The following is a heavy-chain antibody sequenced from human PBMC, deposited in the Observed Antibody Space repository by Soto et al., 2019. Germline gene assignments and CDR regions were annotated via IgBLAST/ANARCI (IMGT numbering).Heavy chain of an antibody. J-gene: IGHJ5*02. Sequence: ASVKVSCKASGYTFTSYYINWVLQATVQVLEWMVWMNPNSGNTGYAQKFQGRVTMTRNTSISTAYMELSSLRSEDTAVYYCARGTSNLYDILTGYYHTNWFDPWGQGTLVTVSS. CDR3: ARGTSNLYDILTGYYHTNWFDP. D-gene: IGHD3-9*01. V-gene: IGHV1-8*01. CDR2: MNPNSGNT. CDR1: GYTFTSYY.